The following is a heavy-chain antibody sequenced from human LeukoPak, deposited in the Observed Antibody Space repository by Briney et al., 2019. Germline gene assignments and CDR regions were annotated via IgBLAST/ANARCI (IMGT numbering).Heavy chain of an antibody. D-gene: IGHD5-12*01. CDR3: AREGSGYDYYYFDC. CDR2: IDPHSGDT. J-gene: IGHJ4*02. CDR1: GYIFAGYN. Sequence: GASVKASCKTSGYIFAGYNMHWVRQAPGQGLEWMGRIDPHSGDTRISQKFQGRVTVTRDTSISTAYMELNGLTSDDTAIYYCAREGSGYDYYYFDCWGQGTLVSVSS. V-gene: IGHV1-2*02.